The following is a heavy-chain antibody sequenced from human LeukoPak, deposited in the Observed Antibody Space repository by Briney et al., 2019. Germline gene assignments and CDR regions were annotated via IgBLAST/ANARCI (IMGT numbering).Heavy chain of an antibody. Sequence: SGPTLVKPTQTLTLTCTFSGFSLGTSGVGVGWIRQPPGKALEWLAIVYWNDDKRYSPSLKSRVTITKDTSKNQVVLTMTNMGPVDTATYYCAHSSAVAGPFDYWGQGNTVTVSS. CDR3: AHSSAVAGPFDY. V-gene: IGHV2-5*01. J-gene: IGHJ4*02. CDR1: GFSLGTSGVG. CDR2: VYWNDDK. D-gene: IGHD6-19*01.